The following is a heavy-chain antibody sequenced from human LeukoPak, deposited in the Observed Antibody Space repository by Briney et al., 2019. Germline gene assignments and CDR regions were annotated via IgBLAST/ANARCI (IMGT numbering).Heavy chain of an antibody. CDR2: IIPIFGTA. CDR1: GGTFSSYA. J-gene: IGHJ4*02. Sequence: PVKVSCKASGGTFSSYAISWVRQAPGQGLEWMGGIIPIFGTANYAQKFQGRVTMTTDTSTSTAHMELRSLRSDDTAVYYCAREASLGGSKYPYWGQGTLVTVSS. CDR3: AREASLGGSKYPY. D-gene: IGHD1-26*01. V-gene: IGHV1-69*05.